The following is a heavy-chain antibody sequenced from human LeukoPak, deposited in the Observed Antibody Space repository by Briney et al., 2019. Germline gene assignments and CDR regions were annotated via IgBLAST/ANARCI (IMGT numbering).Heavy chain of an antibody. CDR1: GYTFTSNY. V-gene: IGHV1-46*01. CDR2: ISPSGGST. Sequence: ASVKVSCEAFGYTFTSNYMHWVRQAPGQGPEWMGVISPSGGSTTYAQKFQGRVTLTRDMSTSTDYLELSSLRSEDTAVYYCATRRYSGYDYYYYYMDVWGKGTTVTISS. J-gene: IGHJ6*03. D-gene: IGHD5-12*01. CDR3: ATRRYSGYDYYYYYMDV.